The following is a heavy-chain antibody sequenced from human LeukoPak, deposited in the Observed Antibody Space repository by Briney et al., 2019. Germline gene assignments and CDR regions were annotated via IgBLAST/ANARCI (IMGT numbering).Heavy chain of an antibody. V-gene: IGHV3-48*01. Sequence: PGGSLRLSCEASGFTFSSYSMNWVRQAPGKGLEWVSYISSGSTTIYYADSAKGRFTISRDNAKNSLYLQMNSLRAEDTAVYYCARSDAFDFWGQGTMVTVSS. CDR2: ISSGSTTI. J-gene: IGHJ3*01. CDR3: ARSDAFDF. CDR1: GFTFSSYS.